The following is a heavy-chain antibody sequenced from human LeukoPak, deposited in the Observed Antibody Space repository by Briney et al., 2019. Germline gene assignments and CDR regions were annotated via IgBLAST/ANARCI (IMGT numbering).Heavy chain of an antibody. D-gene: IGHD3-22*01. J-gene: IGHJ1*01. V-gene: IGHV4-39*01. Sequence: PSETLSLTCSVSGDSVSRSDSYWHWIRQPPGKGLEWIGTIYYSGRAYYSPSLKSPVTMSVDPSTNQFSLTLRPVTAADTAVYYCARRRYYDGSGYLEWGQGTLLSVSS. CDR1: GDSVSRSDSY. CDR3: ARRRYYDGSGYLE. CDR2: IYYSGRA.